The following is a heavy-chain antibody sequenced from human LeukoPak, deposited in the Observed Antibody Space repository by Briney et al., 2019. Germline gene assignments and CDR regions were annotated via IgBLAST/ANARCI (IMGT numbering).Heavy chain of an antibody. J-gene: IGHJ5*02. CDR3: ARSESPNPDRFLES. CDR2: IKPSGGST. Sequence: ASVKLSCKASGYPFTSYYMHWVRQAPGQGLKWMGIIKPSGGSTGYAQKFQGRVTMTRDTSTSTVYMELSSLRSEDTAVYYCARSESPNPDRFLESWGQGTLVTVSS. CDR1: GYPFTSYY. V-gene: IGHV1-46*01. D-gene: IGHD3-3*01.